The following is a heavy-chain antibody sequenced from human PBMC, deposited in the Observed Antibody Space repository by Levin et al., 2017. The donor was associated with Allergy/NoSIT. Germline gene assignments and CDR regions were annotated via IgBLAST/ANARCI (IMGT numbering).Heavy chain of an antibody. CDR3: ARVAGGFGSHYFDS. D-gene: IGHD6-19*01. V-gene: IGHV3-30*03. CDR2: ISYDGSGR. CDR1: GFSISDHG. Sequence: QSGGSLRLSCAASGFSISDHGMHWVRQAPGKGLAWVAVISYDGSGRLYADSVKGRFTISRDTSRNTLFLQMSSLRPEDTAVYYCARVAGGFGSHYFDSWGQGTLVTVSS. J-gene: IGHJ4*02.